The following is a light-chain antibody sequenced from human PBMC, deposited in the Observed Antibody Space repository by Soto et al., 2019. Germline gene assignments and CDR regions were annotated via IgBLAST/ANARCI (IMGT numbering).Light chain of an antibody. CDR2: EVS. J-gene: IGLJ2*01. CDR3: SSYTSSSTLVV. V-gene: IGLV2-14*01. Sequence: QSALTQPASVSGSPGQSITISCTGTSSDVGGYKYVSWYQQHPGKAPKLMIYEVSNRPSGVSNRFSGSKPGNTASLTISGLQAEDEADYNCSSYTSSSTLVVFGGGTKLTVL. CDR1: SSDVGGYKY.